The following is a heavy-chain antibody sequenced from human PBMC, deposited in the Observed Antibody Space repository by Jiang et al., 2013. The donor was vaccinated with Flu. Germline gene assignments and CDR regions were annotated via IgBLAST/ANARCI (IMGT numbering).Heavy chain of an antibody. CDR2: IYSGGTT. J-gene: IGHJ4*02. Sequence: QLVESGGGLVQPGGSLRLSCAASGFTFSSYAMSWVRQAPGKGLEWVSVIYSGGTTYYADSVKGRFTISRDNSKNTLYLQMNSLRVEDTAVYYCVGDSGSRPELPPDNYWGQGTLVTVSS. CDR1: GFTFSSYA. CDR3: VGDSGSRPELPPDNY. V-gene: IGHV3-66*02. D-gene: IGHD1-26*01.